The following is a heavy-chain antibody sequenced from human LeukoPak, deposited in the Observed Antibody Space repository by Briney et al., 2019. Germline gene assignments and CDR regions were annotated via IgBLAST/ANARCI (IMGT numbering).Heavy chain of an antibody. J-gene: IGHJ4*02. CDR1: GFTFSYW. CDR3: ARAFDPLLWFGEYLDY. D-gene: IGHD3-10*01. Sequence: GGSLRLSCAASGFTFSYWMHWVRQAPGKGLVWVSRINSDGSSTYYADSVKGRFTISRDNAKNTLYLQMNSLRAEDTAVYYCARAFDPLLWFGEYLDYWGQGTLVTVSS. CDR2: INSDGSST. V-gene: IGHV3-74*01.